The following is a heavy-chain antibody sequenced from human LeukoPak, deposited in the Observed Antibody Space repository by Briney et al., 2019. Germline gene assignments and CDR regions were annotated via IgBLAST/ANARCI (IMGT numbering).Heavy chain of an antibody. J-gene: IGHJ4*02. CDR1: GGSISSYY. V-gene: IGHV4-59*08. D-gene: IGHD6-13*01. CDR3: ARQRTVAAAATFDC. CDR2: IYYSGNT. Sequence: PSETLSLTCTVSGGSISSYYWSWIRQSPGKGLEWIGYIYYSGNTNCNPSLKSRVTISVDTSKNQFSLKLSSVTAADTAVYYCARQRTVAAAATFDCWGQGTLVTVSS.